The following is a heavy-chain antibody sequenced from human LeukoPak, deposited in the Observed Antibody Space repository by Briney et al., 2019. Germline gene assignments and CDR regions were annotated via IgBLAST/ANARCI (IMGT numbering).Heavy chain of an antibody. CDR3: ARAGRRGYGSGSYYGYYFDY. J-gene: IGHJ4*02. D-gene: IGHD3-10*01. Sequence: PSETLSLTCTVSGGSISSSSYYWSWIRQPPGKGLEWIGYIYYSGSTNYNPSLKSRVTISVDTSKNQFSLKLSSVTAADTAVYYCARAGRRGYGSGSYYGYYFDYWGQGTLVTVSS. CDR1: GGSISSSSYY. CDR2: IYYSGST. V-gene: IGHV4-61*01.